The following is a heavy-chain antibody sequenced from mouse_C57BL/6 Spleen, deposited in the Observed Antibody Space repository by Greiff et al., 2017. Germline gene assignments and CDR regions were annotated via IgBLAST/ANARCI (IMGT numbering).Heavy chain of an antibody. D-gene: IGHD3-2*01. CDR2: ISYDGSN. CDR3: ARARQGYYFDY. V-gene: IGHV3-6*01. CDR1: GYSITSGYY. J-gene: IGHJ2*01. Sequence: EVQLQESGPGLVKPSQSLSLTCSVTGYSITSGYYWNWIRQFPGNKLEWMGYISYDGSNNYNPSLKNRISITRDTSKNQFFLKLNSVTTEDTATYYCARARQGYYFDYWGQGTTLTVSS.